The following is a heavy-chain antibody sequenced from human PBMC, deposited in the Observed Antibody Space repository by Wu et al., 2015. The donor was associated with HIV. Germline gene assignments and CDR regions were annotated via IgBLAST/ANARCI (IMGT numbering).Heavy chain of an antibody. D-gene: IGHD5-12*01. CDR2: INPLFGTT. J-gene: IGHJ6*02. CDR1: GYTFTDYY. V-gene: IGHV1-69*01. CDR3: ARNTDSVATSLYSLGV. Sequence: QVQLLQSGAEVKKPGASVMVSCKASGYTFTDYYMYWVRQAPGQGLEWMGGINPLFGTTKYAQKFLGRVTITTDESKSTAYMELSSLKSEDTAVYYCARNTDSVATSLYSLGVWGQGTTVTVSS.